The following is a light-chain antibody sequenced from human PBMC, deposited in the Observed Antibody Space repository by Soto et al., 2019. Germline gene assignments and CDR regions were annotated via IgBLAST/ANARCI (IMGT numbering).Light chain of an antibody. Sequence: DIQMTQSPSTLSGSVGDRVTITCRASQTISSWLAWYQQKPGKAPKLLIYKASTLKTGVPSRFSGSGSGTEFTLTISSQQAHAFATHYCQHYNSYSEAFGQGTKVELK. V-gene: IGKV1-5*03. J-gene: IGKJ1*01. CDR1: QTISSW. CDR3: QHYNSYSEA. CDR2: KAS.